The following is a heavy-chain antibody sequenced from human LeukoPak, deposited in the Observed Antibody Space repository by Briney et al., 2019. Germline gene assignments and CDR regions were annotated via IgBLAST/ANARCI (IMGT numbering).Heavy chain of an antibody. CDR2: IRGDGRTT. V-gene: IGHV3-43*02. J-gene: IGHJ4*02. CDR3: AKDAVAGTWLHY. Sequence: GGSLRLSCATSGFIFGDYAMHWVHQAPGKGLEWVSLIRGDGRTTSYAGSVKGRFTISRDNSKNSLYLQMSSLRDDDTAMYYCAKDAVAGTWLHYWGQGILVTVSS. D-gene: IGHD6-19*01. CDR1: GFIFGDYA.